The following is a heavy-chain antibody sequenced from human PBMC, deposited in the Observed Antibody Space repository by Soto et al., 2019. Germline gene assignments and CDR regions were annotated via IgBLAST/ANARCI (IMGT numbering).Heavy chain of an antibody. V-gene: IGHV4-4*02. CDR2: IYHSGAT. J-gene: IGHJ3*01. Sequence: QAQLQESGPGLVRPSGTLSLTCTVSRFSVTNNKYWNWVRQSPGKALEWIGEIYHSGATYYNPSLSGRASISMDKSKNHISLHLTSVTAADTAVYYCARDSRYCTDGGCSIRRDAFDVWGQGTLVTVSS. D-gene: IGHD2-15*01. CDR3: ARDSRYCTDGGCSIRRDAFDV. CDR1: RFSVTNNKY.